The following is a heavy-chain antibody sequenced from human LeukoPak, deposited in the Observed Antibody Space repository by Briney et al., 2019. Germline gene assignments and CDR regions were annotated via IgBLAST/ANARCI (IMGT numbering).Heavy chain of an antibody. CDR1: GFTFSSYA. CDR3: AKDVYDFWSGQGYFQH. D-gene: IGHD3-3*01. CDR2: ISGSGGST. V-gene: IGHV3-23*01. Sequence: GGSLRLSCAASGFTFSSYAMSWVRQAPGKGLEWVSAISGSGGSTYYADPVKGRFTISRDNSKNTLYLQMNSLRAEDTAVYYCAKDVYDFWSGQGYFQHWGQGTLVTVSS. J-gene: IGHJ1*01.